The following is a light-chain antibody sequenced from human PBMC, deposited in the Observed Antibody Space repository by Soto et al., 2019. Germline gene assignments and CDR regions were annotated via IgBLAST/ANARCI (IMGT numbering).Light chain of an antibody. CDR2: EVT. J-gene: IGLJ3*02. CDR3: TSYAGSNIGV. V-gene: IGLV2-8*01. Sequence: QSALTQPPSASGSPGQSVTISCTGTSSDVGAYNYVSWYQQYPGKAPKLMIYEVTKRPSGVTDRFSGSKSDKTASLTVSGLQPEDEADYYCTSYAGSNIGVFGGGTKLTVL. CDR1: SSDVGAYNY.